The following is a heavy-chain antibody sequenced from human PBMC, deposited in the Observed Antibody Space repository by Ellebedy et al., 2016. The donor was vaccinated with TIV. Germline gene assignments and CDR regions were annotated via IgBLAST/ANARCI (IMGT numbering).Heavy chain of an antibody. CDR2: IYSGGST. V-gene: IGHV3-53*01. J-gene: IGHJ4*02. CDR1: GFTFSSYG. CDR3: ARGHASGWFDY. Sequence: PGGSLRLSCAASGFTFSSYGMHWVRQAPGKGLEWVSVIYSGGSTYYADSVKGRFTISRDNSKNTLYLQMNSLRAEDTAVYYCARGHASGWFDYWGQGTLVTVSS. D-gene: IGHD6-19*01.